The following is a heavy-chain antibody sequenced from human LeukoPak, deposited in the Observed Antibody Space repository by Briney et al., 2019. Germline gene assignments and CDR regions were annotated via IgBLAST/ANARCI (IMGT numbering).Heavy chain of an antibody. J-gene: IGHJ4*02. CDR1: GFTFSTYE. V-gene: IGHV3-48*03. CDR2: ISSSGSTI. D-gene: IGHD3-22*01. CDR3: ARDNYDSSGPYYFDY. Sequence: GGSLRLSCAASGFTFSTYEMTWVRQSPGKGLEWVSYISSSGSTIYCADSVKGRFTISRDNARNSLYLQMNSLRAEDTAVYYCARDNYDSSGPYYFDYWGQGTLVTVSS.